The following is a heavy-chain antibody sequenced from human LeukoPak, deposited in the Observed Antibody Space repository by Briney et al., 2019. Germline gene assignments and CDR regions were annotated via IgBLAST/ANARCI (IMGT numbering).Heavy chain of an antibody. J-gene: IGHJ4*02. Sequence: SETLSLTCTVSGGSVSSGSYYWSWIRQPPGKGLEWIGYIYYSGSTNYNPSLKSRVTISVDTSKNQFSLKLSSVTAADTAVYYCATNREYYYDSSGLDYWGQGTLVNVSS. V-gene: IGHV4-61*01. D-gene: IGHD3-22*01. CDR1: GGSVSSGSYY. CDR3: ATNREYYYDSSGLDY. CDR2: IYYSGST.